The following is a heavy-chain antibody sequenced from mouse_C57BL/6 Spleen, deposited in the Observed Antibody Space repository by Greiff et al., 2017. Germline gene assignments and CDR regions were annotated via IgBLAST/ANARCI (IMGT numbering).Heavy chain of an antibody. J-gene: IGHJ1*03. D-gene: IGHD1-1*01. V-gene: IGHV5-4*01. CDR1: GFTFSSYA. Sequence: EVQVVESGGGLVKPGGSLKLSCAASGFTFSSYAMSWVRQTPEKRLEWVATISDGGSYTYYPDNVKGRFTISRDNAKNNLYLQMSHLKSEDTAMYYCARGGDGSSYWYFDVWGTGTTVTVSS. CDR3: ARGGDGSSYWYFDV. CDR2: ISDGGSYT.